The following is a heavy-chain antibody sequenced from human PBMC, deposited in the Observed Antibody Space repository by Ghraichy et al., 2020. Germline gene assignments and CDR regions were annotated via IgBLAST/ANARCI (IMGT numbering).Heavy chain of an antibody. J-gene: IGHJ4*02. Sequence: GGSLRLSCADSGFIVSNYAMSWVRQAPGKGPERVSGITYNGDTTHYADSVQGRFTISRDNSGSTVSLQMSSLRAEDTAVYYCAKDFWLIATATGPFDYWGPGTRVTVSS. V-gene: IGHV3-23*01. CDR2: ITYNGDTT. D-gene: IGHD6-25*01. CDR1: GFIVSNYA. CDR3: AKDFWLIATATGPFDY.